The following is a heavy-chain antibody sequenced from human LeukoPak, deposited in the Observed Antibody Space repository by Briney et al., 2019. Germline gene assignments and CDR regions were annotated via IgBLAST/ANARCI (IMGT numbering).Heavy chain of an antibody. CDR1: DYTFTNYG. Sequence: ASVKVSCKASDYTFTNYGISWVRQAPGQGLEWMGWISAYNGNTNYAQKLQGRVTMTADTSTSTAYMELRSLRSDDTAVYYCARGGGPYSGSYYGEDYFDYWGQGTLVTVSS. J-gene: IGHJ4*02. D-gene: IGHD1-26*01. V-gene: IGHV1-18*01. CDR2: ISAYNGNT. CDR3: ARGGGPYSGSYYGEDYFDY.